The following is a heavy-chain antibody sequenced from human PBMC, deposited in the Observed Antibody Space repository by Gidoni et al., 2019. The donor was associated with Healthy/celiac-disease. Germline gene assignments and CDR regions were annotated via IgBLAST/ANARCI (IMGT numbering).Heavy chain of an antibody. V-gene: IGHV3-23*01. J-gene: IGHJ4*02. CDR1: GFTFSSDA. D-gene: IGHD3-22*01. CDR3: AKAPNYYDSSGPLY. Sequence: EVQLLESGGGLVQPGGSLRLSCAASGFTFSSDAMSWVRQAPGKGLEWVSAISGSGGSTYYADSVKGRFTISRDNSKNTLYLQMNSLRAEDTAVYYCAKAPNYYDSSGPLYWGQGTLVTVSS. CDR2: ISGSGGST.